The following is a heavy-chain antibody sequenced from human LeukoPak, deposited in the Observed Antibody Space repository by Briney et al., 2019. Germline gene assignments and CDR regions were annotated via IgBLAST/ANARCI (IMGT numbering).Heavy chain of an antibody. Sequence: GGSLRLSCAASGFPFSTYWIHWVRQAPGKGLEWVSYISISSSTIYYADSVKGRFTISRDNAKNSLYLQMNSLRDEDTAVYYCARDFSSGSPYYFDYWGQGTLVTVSS. J-gene: IGHJ4*02. CDR3: ARDFSSGSPYYFDY. D-gene: IGHD3-22*01. CDR1: GFPFSTYW. CDR2: ISISSSTI. V-gene: IGHV3-48*02.